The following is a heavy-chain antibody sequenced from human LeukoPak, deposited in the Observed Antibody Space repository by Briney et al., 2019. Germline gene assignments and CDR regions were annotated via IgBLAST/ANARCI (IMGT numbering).Heavy chain of an antibody. D-gene: IGHD4-17*01. CDR2: ISYDGSNK. CDR3: ARGIGDYGDFPGAFDI. Sequence: PGGSLRLSCAASEFTFSSYAMHWVRQAPGKGLEWVAVISYDGSNKYYADSVKGRFTISRDNSKNTLYLQMNSLRAEDTAVYYCARGIGDYGDFPGAFDIWGQGTMVTVSS. CDR1: EFTFSSYA. J-gene: IGHJ3*02. V-gene: IGHV3-30-3*01.